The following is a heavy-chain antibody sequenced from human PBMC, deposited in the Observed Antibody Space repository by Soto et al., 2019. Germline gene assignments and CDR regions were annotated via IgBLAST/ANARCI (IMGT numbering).Heavy chain of an antibody. CDR3: ARERLFPLDYYYSMDV. CDR2: INPNSGGT. J-gene: IGHJ6*02. CDR1: GYTFTGYY. D-gene: IGHD1-1*01. Sequence: GASVKVSCKASGYTFTGYYMHWVRQAPGQGLEWMGWINPNSGGTNYAQKFQGWVTMTRDTSISTAYMELSRLRSDDTAVYYCARERLFPLDYYYSMDVWGQGTTVTVSS. V-gene: IGHV1-2*04.